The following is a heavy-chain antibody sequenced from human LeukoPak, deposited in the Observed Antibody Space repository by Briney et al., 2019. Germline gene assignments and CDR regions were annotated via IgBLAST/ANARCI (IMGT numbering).Heavy chain of an antibody. D-gene: IGHD3-22*01. CDR1: GDSFSSGGYY. CDR3: GRDSGGYSILDC. Sequence: PSETLSLTCSVSGDSFSSGGYYWSWIRQHPGKGLEWIGYIYNSGSTYFNPSLRSRVYISVDTSKIQFSLMLSSVTAADTAVYYCGRDSGGYSILDCWGQGTLVTVSS. CDR2: IYNSGST. V-gene: IGHV4-31*03. J-gene: IGHJ4*02.